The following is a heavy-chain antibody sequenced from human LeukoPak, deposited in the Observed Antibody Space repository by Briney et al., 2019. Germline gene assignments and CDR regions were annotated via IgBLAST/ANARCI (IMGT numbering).Heavy chain of an antibody. CDR3: ARLYYYDSSGYYPPYYYYGMDV. Sequence: PSETLSLTCTVSGGSISSYYWSWIRQPPGKGLEWIGYIYYSGSTNYNPSLKSRVTISVDTSKNQFSLKLSSVTAADTAVYYCARLYYYDSSGYYPPYYYYGMDVWGQGTTVTVSS. CDR2: IYYSGST. D-gene: IGHD3-22*01. V-gene: IGHV4-59*01. J-gene: IGHJ6*02. CDR1: GGSISSYY.